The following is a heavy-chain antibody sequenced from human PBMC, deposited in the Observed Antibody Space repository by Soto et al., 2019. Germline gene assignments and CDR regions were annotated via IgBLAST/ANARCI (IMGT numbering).Heavy chain of an antibody. CDR2: IIPIFGTA. CDR3: ALGQRAAGPFDY. V-gene: IGHV1-69*13. D-gene: IGHD6-25*01. CDR1: GYTFSNFA. J-gene: IGHJ4*02. Sequence: GASVKVSCKASGYTFSNFAIIWVRQAPGQGLEWMGGIIPIFGTANYAQKFQGRVTITADESTSTAYMELSSLRSEDTAVYYCALGQRAAGPFDYWGQGTLVTVSS.